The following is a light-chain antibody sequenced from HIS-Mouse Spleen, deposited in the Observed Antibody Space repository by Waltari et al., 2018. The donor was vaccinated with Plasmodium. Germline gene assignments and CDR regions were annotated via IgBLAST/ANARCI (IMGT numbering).Light chain of an antibody. J-gene: IGKJ3*01. CDR3: QQYNNWSFT. V-gene: IGKV3-15*01. Sequence: EIVMTQSPATLSVSPGERATLPCRASQSVSSNLAWYHQKPGQAPRLLIYGASTRATGILARFSGSGSGTEFTLIISSLQSEDVAVYYCQQYNNWSFTFGPGTKVDIK. CDR2: GAS. CDR1: QSVSSN.